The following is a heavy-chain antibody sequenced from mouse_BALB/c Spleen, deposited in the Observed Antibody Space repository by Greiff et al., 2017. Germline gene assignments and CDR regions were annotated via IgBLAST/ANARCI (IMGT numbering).Heavy chain of an antibody. CDR3: ARYYGSSYYFDD. J-gene: IGHJ2*01. CDR2: IFPGTGTT. D-gene: IGHD1-1*01. V-gene: IGHV1S132*01. Sequence: QVQLKQSGAELVKPGASVKLSCKTSGYTFTSYWIQWVKQRPGQGLGWIGEIFPGTGTTYYNEKFKGKATLTIDTSSSTAYMQLSSLTSEDSAVYFCARYYGSSYYFDDWGQGTTLTVSS. CDR1: GYTFTSYW.